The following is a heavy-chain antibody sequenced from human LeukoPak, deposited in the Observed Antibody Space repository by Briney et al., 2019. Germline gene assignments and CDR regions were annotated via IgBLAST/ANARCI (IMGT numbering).Heavy chain of an antibody. D-gene: IGHD3-10*01. V-gene: IGHV3-21*01. CDR2: ISSGSSYI. CDR1: GFTFSSSN. Sequence: SGGSLRLSCAASGFTFSSSNMNWVRQAPGKGLEWVSSISSGSSYIYYADSVKGRFTISRDNAKNSLYLQMNSLRAEDTAVYYCARDGIKGKDTFYYGSGSYKNFDYWGQGTLVTVTS. J-gene: IGHJ4*02. CDR3: ARDGIKGKDTFYYGSGSYKNFDY.